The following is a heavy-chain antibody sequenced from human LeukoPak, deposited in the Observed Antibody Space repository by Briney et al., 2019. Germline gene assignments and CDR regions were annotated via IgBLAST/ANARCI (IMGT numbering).Heavy chain of an antibody. Sequence: ASVKVSCKASGYTFTSYGISWVRQAPGQGLEWMGWISAYNGNTNYAQKLQGRVTMTTDTSTSTAYMELRSLRSDDTAVYYCATSDRRYYYGSGARDYYDYYYMDVWGKGTTVTISS. V-gene: IGHV1-18*01. CDR3: ATSDRRYYYGSGARDYYDYYYMDV. CDR2: ISAYNGNT. CDR1: GYTFTSYG. J-gene: IGHJ6*03. D-gene: IGHD3-10*01.